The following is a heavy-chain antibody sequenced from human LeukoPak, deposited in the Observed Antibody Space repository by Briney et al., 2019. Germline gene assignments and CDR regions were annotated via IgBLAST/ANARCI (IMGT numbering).Heavy chain of an antibody. CDR3: AREVGGIGYCSSSRCYAGLSLDY. D-gene: IGHD2-2*01. CDR1: GYTFSNYA. J-gene: IGHJ4*02. Sequence: ASVKVSCKASGYTFSNYAMNWVRQAPGQGLEWMGWIDTNTGKPTYAQGFTGRFVFSLDTSGSTAYLQISRLKAEDTAVYYCAREVGGIGYCSSSRCYAGLSLDYWGQGTLVTVSS. V-gene: IGHV7-4-1*02. CDR2: IDTNTGKP.